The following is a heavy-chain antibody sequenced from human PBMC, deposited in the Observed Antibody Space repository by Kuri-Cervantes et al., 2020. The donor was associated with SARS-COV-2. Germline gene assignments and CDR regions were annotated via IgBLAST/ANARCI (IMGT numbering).Heavy chain of an antibody. Sequence: SVKVSCKASGYTFTSYDINWVRQAPGQGLEWMGGIIPIFGTANYAQKFQGRVTITADKSTSTAYMELSSLRSEDTAVYYCARGGFCGGDCSKGAFDIWGQGTMVTFSS. CDR2: IIPIFGTA. CDR3: ARGGFCGGDCSKGAFDI. CDR1: GYTFTSYD. D-gene: IGHD2-21*02. V-gene: IGHV1-69*06. J-gene: IGHJ3*02.